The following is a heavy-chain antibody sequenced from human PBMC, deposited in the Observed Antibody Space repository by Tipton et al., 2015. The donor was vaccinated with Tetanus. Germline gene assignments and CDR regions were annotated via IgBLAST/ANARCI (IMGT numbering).Heavy chain of an antibody. V-gene: IGHV1-2*02. J-gene: IGHJ6*02. CDR3: VRDRGDYIYYGMDV. CDR1: GYTFTGYY. CDR2: IDPNSGGT. Sequence: QLVQSGAEMKKPGASVKVSCKASGYTFTGYYIYWVRQAPGQGLEWMGWIDPNSGGTVYAQKFQGRVTMTRDTSISTAYMELRSLRSDDTAVFYCVRDRGDYIYYGMDVWGPGTTVTVS. D-gene: IGHD3-22*01.